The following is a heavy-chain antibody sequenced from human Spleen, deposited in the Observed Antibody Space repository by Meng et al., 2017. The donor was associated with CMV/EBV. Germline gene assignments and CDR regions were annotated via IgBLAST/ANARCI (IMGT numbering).Heavy chain of an antibody. Sequence: GGSLRLSCAASGFNFKTYWMTWVRQAPGKGLEWVANIKEDGTEKNYVDSVKGRFTISRDNVKNSVYLQMNSLRADDTAVYYCARDNYGYKLSVDVWGQGTTVTVSS. J-gene: IGHJ6*02. CDR1: GFNFKTYW. V-gene: IGHV3-7*01. D-gene: IGHD3-10*01. CDR3: ARDNYGYKLSVDV. CDR2: IKEDGTEK.